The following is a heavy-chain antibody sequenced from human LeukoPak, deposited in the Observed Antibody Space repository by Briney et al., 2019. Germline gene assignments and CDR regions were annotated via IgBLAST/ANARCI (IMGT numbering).Heavy chain of an antibody. CDR3: AKEVMVRGRTNWFDP. J-gene: IGHJ5*02. D-gene: IGHD3-10*01. CDR2: IWYDGSNK. Sequence: GGSLRLSCAASGFTFSSYGMHWVRQAPGKGLEWVAVIWYDGSNKYYADSVKGRFTISRDNSKNTLYPQMNSLRAEDTAVYYCAKEVMVRGRTNWFDPWGQGTLVTVSS. CDR1: GFTFSSYG. V-gene: IGHV3-33*06.